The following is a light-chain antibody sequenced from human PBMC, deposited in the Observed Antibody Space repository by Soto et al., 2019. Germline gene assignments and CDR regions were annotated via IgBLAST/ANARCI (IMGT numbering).Light chain of an antibody. CDR3: LQDDSYPLT. CDR1: QGIRND. V-gene: IGKV1-6*01. CDR2: ATS. J-gene: IGKJ4*01. Sequence: AIQMTQSPSSLSASVGDRVTITCRASQGIRNDIGWYQQKPGKAPKLLIYATSSLHSGVPSRFSGSGSGTDFTLTISSLQPEDFATYSCLQDDSYPLTFGGGTQVEIK.